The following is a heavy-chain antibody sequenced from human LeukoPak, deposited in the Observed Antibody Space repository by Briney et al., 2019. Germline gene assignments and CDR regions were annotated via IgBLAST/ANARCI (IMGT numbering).Heavy chain of an antibody. CDR1: GSTFSSYA. V-gene: IGHV3-23*01. CDR3: ARSLFEWFWEPGI. Sequence: PGGSLRLSCAASGSTFSSYAMSWVRQAPGKGLEWVSAISGSGGSTYYADSVKGRFTISRDNSKNTLYLQMNSLRAEDTAVYYCARSLFEWFWEPGIWGRGTLVTVSS. D-gene: IGHD3-3*01. CDR2: ISGSGGST. J-gene: IGHJ3*02.